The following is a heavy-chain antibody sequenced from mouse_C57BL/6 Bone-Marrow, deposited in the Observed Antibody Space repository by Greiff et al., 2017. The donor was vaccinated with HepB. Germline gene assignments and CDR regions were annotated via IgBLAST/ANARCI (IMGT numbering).Heavy chain of an antibody. CDR1: GFSINSDCY. D-gene: IGHD1-1*01. CDR3: ASGSSYWYFDV. CDR2: TFYSGIT. V-gene: IGHV3-3*01. Sequence: EVMLVESGPSLVRPSQTLSLTCTVTGFSINSDCYWIWIRQFPGNKLEYIGYTFYSGITYYNPSLESRTYITRDTSKNQFSLKLSSVTTEDTATYYCASGSSYWYFDVWGTGTTVTVSS. J-gene: IGHJ1*03.